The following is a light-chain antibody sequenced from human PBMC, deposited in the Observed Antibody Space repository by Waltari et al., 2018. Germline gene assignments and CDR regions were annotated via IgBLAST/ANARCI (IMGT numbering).Light chain of an antibody. CDR3: SSYTSSTVV. CDR2: DVS. J-gene: IGLJ2*01. Sequence: QSALTPHASVSGSPGQSITLSCTGTSSDAGGYTYVSCYQPHPGNAPKLMLYDVSNRPSGVSNRFSGSKSGNPASLTISGLQAEDEADYYCSSYTSSTVVFGGGTKLTVL. V-gene: IGLV2-14*03. CDR1: SSDAGGYTY.